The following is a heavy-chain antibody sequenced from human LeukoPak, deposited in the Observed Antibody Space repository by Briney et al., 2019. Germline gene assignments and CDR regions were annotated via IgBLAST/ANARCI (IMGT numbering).Heavy chain of an antibody. V-gene: IGHV1-2*04. Sequence: ASVKVSCKASGYTSTGYYMHWVRQAPGQGLEWMGWINPNSGGTNYAQKFQGWVTMTRDTSISTAYMELSRLRSDDTAVYYCARSRIAARHLNFDYWGQGTLVTVSS. J-gene: IGHJ4*02. CDR1: GYTSTGYY. CDR2: INPNSGGT. CDR3: ARSRIAARHLNFDY. D-gene: IGHD6-6*01.